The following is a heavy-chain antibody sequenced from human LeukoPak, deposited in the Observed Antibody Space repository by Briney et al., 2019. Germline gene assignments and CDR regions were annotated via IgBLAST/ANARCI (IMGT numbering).Heavy chain of an antibody. D-gene: IGHD2-2*02. J-gene: IGHJ4*02. CDR1: GGSISSYY. CDR3: ARVMPEGYSDY. V-gene: IGHV4-59*01. CDR2: IYYRGSN. Sequence: PSETLSLTCTVSGGSISSYYRSWIRQPAGKGLEWIGSIYYRGSNNYNPSLKGRVTISVDTYKKQFSLKPSSVTAADTAVYYCARVMPEGYSDYGAQGTLDTVS.